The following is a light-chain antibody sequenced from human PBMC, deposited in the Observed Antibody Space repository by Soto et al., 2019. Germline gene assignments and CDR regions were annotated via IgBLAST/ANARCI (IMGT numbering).Light chain of an antibody. CDR3: SSYTNSSTLVG. V-gene: IGLV2-14*01. CDR2: EVS. CDR1: SSVVGGYNF. J-gene: IGLJ2*01. Sequence: QSALTQPASVSGSPGQSITFSCTGTSSVVGGYNFVSWYQHHPGKAPKLFIYEVSNRPSGVSNRFSASKSGNTASLTISGLQAEDEADYYCSSYTNSSTLVGFGGGTKLTVL.